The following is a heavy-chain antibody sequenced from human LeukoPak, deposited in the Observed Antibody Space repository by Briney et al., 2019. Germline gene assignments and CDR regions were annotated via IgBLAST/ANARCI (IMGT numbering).Heavy chain of an antibody. CDR3: AVAGTSAFYI. CDR1: GYRFTSYW. V-gene: IGHV5-51*01. Sequence: GESLQVSCKGSGYRFTSYWIGWVRQMPGKGLEWMGIIYPGDSDTRYSPSFQGQVTISADKSIRTAYLQWSSLKASDTAMYYCAVAGTSAFYIWGQGTMVTVSS. D-gene: IGHD6-19*01. J-gene: IGHJ3*02. CDR2: IYPGDSDT.